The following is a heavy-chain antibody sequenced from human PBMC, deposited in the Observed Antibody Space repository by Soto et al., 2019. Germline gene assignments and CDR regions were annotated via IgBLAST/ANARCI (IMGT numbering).Heavy chain of an antibody. V-gene: IGHV4-59*01. Sequence: SETLSLTCTVSGGSISSYYWSWIRQPPGKGLEWIGYIYYSGSTNYNPSLKSRVTISVDTSKNQFSLKLSSVTAADTAVYYCARVFGTYYDILTGYYNDNWFDPWGQGTLVTVSS. D-gene: IGHD3-9*01. CDR1: GGSISSYY. CDR2: IYYSGST. CDR3: ARVFGTYYDILTGYYNDNWFDP. J-gene: IGHJ5*02.